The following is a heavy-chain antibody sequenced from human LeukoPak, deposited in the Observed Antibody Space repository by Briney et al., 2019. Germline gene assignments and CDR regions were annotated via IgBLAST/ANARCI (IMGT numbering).Heavy chain of an antibody. D-gene: IGHD2/OR15-2a*01. CDR2: IYDSGST. CDR3: AKGGNTNFYYGDV. V-gene: IGHV4-59*01. CDR1: GGSMTNLY. Sequence: SETLSLTCSVSGGSMTNLYWTWIRQPPGKGLEWIGDIYDSGSTRYNTSLESRGTISVDTSKDQFSLRLSSVTAADTAVYYCAKGGNTNFYYGDVWGQGTTVTVSS. J-gene: IGHJ6*02.